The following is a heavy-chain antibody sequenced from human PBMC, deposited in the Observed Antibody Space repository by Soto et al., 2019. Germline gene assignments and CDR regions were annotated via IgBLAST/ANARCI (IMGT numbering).Heavy chain of an antibody. D-gene: IGHD1-1*01. CDR2: IYHSGST. Sequence: SETLSLTCAVSGYSISGGYYWGWIRQPPGKGLEWIGSIYHSGSTYYNPSLKSRVTISVDTSKNQFSLKLSSVTAADTAVYYCASNPGWTDGRYYFDYWGPGTLVTVSS. J-gene: IGHJ4*02. V-gene: IGHV4-38-2*01. CDR1: GYSISGGYY. CDR3: ASNPGWTDGRYYFDY.